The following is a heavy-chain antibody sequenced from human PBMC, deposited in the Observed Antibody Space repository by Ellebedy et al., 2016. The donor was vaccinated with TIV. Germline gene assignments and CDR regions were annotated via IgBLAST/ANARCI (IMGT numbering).Heavy chain of an antibody. V-gene: IGHV4-34*01. CDR2: VNHSERT. Sequence: SETLSLTCAVYGGSFSGYYWSWIRQPPGKGLEWIGEVNHSERTNYKPSLKSRVTISVDTSKNQFSLKLISVTAADTAVYYCATGGANYYGSGRYFDFWGQGTLVTVSS. D-gene: IGHD3-10*01. CDR1: GGSFSGYY. CDR3: ATGGANYYGSGRYFDF. J-gene: IGHJ4*02.